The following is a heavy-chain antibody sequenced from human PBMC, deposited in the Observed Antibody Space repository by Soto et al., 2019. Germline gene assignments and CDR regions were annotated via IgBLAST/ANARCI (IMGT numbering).Heavy chain of an antibody. CDR2: IYYSGST. J-gene: IGHJ4*02. Sequence: PSATLSLTGTVSGGSISSYYWSWIRQPPGKGLEWIGYIYYSGSTNYNPSLKSRVTISVDTSKNQFSLKLSSVTAADTAVYYCARANYYDSSGYYSLFDYWGQGTLVTVS. D-gene: IGHD3-22*01. V-gene: IGHV4-59*01. CDR3: ARANYYDSSGYYSLFDY. CDR1: GGSISSYY.